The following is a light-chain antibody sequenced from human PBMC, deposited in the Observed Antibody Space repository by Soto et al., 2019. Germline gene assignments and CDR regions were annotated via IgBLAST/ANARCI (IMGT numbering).Light chain of an antibody. V-gene: IGLV1-40*01. J-gene: IGLJ1*01. CDR3: SSYAGRSNV. CDR2: GNG. CDR1: SSNIGAGYD. Sequence: QSVLTQPPSVSGAPGQRVTISCTGSSSNIGAGYDVHWYQQLPGTAPKLLIYGNGNRPSGVPDRFSGSKSGTSASLAITGPRAEDEADYYFSSYAGRSNVFGTWTKVTVL.